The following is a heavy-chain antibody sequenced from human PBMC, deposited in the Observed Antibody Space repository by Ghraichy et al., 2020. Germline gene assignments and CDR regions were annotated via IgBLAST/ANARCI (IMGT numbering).Heavy chain of an antibody. V-gene: IGHV3-23*01. CDR1: GFTFSSYA. CDR2: ISGSGGST. Sequence: LSLTCAASGFTFSSYAMSWVRQAPGKGLEWVSAISGSGGSTYYADSVKGRFTISRDNSKNTLYLQMNSLRAEDTAVYYCAKDRFTMVQGVIIFFDYWGQGTLVTVSS. CDR3: AKDRFTMVQGVIIFFDY. J-gene: IGHJ4*02. D-gene: IGHD3-10*01.